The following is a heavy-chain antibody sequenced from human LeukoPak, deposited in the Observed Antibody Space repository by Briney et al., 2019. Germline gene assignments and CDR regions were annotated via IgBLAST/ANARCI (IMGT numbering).Heavy chain of an antibody. CDR1: GFTFNSYA. CDR2: ISGTGGNT. D-gene: IGHD3-9*01. V-gene: IGHV3-23*01. CDR3: AKSDDILTGYPYGMDV. Sequence: GGSLRLSCAASGFTFNSYAMSWVRQAPGKGLEWVSAISGTGGNTYYADSVKGRFTISRDNSKNTLYLQMNSLRAEDTAVYYCAKSDDILTGYPYGMDVWGKGTTVTVSS. J-gene: IGHJ6*04.